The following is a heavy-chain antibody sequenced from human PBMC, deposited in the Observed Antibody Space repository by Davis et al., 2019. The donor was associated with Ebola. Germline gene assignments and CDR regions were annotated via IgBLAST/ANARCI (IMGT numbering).Heavy chain of an antibody. CDR1: GYTFTGYY. Sequence: GESLKISCKGSGYTFTGYYMHWVRQAPGQGLEWLGWINPNSGGTDYAQKFQGRVTMTRDTSINTAYMELSRLRSDDTAVYYRARGVDSGSYYGAFDIWGQGTMVTVSS. J-gene: IGHJ3*02. V-gene: IGHV1-2*02. CDR2: INPNSGGT. CDR3: ARGVDSGSYYGAFDI. D-gene: IGHD1-26*01.